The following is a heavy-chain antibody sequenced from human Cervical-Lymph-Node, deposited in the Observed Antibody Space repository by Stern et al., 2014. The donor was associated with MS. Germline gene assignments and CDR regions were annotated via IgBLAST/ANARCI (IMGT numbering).Heavy chain of an antibody. CDR1: GFTFSDYY. Sequence: VQLVESGGCLVKPGESLRLSCAASGFTFSDYYMSWLRQAPGKGLAWVSYIDARGTIIYYADSVKGRFPISRDNSNDSLYLQLNSLSAEDTAVYYCARTHYDFRSGYYGWFDPWGQGTLVTVSS. CDR3: ARTHYDFRSGYYGWFDP. V-gene: IGHV3-11*01. J-gene: IGHJ5*02. D-gene: IGHD3-3*01. CDR2: IDARGTII.